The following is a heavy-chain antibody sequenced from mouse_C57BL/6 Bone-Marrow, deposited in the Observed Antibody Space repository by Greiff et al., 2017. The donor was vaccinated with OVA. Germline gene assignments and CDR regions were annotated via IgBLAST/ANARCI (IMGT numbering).Heavy chain of an antibody. D-gene: IGHD1-1*01. V-gene: IGHV1-5*01. CDR1: GYTFTSYW. Sequence: VQLQQSGTVLARPGASVKMSCKTSGYTFTSYWMHWVKQRPGQGLEWIGAIYPGNSDTSYNQKFKGKAKLTAVTSASTAYMELSSLTNEDSAVYYCTSPYYYGRSLAWFAYWGQGTLVTVSA. CDR3: TSPYYYGRSLAWFAY. J-gene: IGHJ3*01. CDR2: IYPGNSDT.